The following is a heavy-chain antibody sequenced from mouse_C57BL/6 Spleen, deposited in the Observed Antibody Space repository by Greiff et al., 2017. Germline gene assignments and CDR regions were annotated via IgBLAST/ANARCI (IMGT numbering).Heavy chain of an antibody. CDR1: GYSITSGYY. V-gene: IGHV3-6*01. CDR3: ARDRSRRMDY. J-gene: IGHJ4*01. Sequence: DVKLQESGPGLVKPSQSLSLTCSVTGYSITSGYYWNWIRQFPGNKLEWMGYISYDGSNNYNPSLKNRISITRDTSKNQFFLKLNSVTTEDTATYYCARDRSRRMDYWGQGTSVTVSS. CDR2: ISYDGSN.